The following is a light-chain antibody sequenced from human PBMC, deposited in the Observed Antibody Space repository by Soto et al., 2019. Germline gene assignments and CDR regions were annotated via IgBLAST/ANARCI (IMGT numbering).Light chain of an antibody. Sequence: SVLTQPASVSGSPGQSITISCTGTSSDVGGYNYVSWYQQHPGKAPKLMIYDVANRPSGVSNRFSGSKSGNTASLTISGLKAEDEADYYCSSLTASNSFVFGTGTKVTVL. CDR3: SSLTASNSFV. V-gene: IGLV2-14*01. CDR1: SSDVGGYNY. J-gene: IGLJ1*01. CDR2: DVA.